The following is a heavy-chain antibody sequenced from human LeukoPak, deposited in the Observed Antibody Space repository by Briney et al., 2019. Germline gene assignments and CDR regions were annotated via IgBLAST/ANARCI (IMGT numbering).Heavy chain of an antibody. CDR3: AKVPSALITTQFYFDL. CDR2: MSGNGDFT. J-gene: IGHJ4*02. D-gene: IGHD3-22*01. V-gene: IGHV3-23*01. CDR1: EFIFSTYA. Sequence: GGSLRLPCAASEFIFSTYAVSWVRQAPGKGLEWVSVMSGNGDFTDYADSVKGRFTISRDSSKNTLYLQMNSLEADDTAVYYCAKVPSALITTQFYFDLWGQGTLVTVSS.